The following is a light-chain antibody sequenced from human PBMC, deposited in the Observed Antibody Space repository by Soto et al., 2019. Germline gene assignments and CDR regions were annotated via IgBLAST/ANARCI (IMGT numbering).Light chain of an antibody. CDR1: SSDVGGYNY. Sequence: QSALTQPASVSGSPGQSITISCTGTSSDVGGYNYVSWYQQHPGKAPKFMIYEVSNRPSGVSNRFSGSKSGNTASLTMSGLQAEDEADYYCSSYTSSSTLVVFGGGTKLTVL. CDR3: SSYTSSSTLVV. J-gene: IGLJ2*01. CDR2: EVS. V-gene: IGLV2-14*01.